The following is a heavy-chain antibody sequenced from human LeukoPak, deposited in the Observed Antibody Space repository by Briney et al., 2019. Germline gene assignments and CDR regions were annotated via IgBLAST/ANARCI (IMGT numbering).Heavy chain of an antibody. V-gene: IGHV4-39*01. D-gene: IGHD3-3*01. CDR1: GGSISSSSYY. J-gene: IGHJ4*02. Sequence: SETLSLTCTVSGGSISSSSYYWGWIRQPPGKGLEWIGSIYYSGSTYYNPSLKSRVTISVDTSKNQFSLKLSSVTAADTAVYYCARRGHYDFWSGPFDYWGQGTLVTVSS. CDR2: IYYSGST. CDR3: ARRGHYDFWSGPFDY.